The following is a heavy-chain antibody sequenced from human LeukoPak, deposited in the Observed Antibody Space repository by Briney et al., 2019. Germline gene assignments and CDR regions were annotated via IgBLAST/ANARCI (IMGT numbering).Heavy chain of an antibody. CDR3: AITRYSGSYHPNWFDP. D-gene: IGHD1-26*01. CDR1: GGSISSSSSY. V-gene: IGHV4-39*07. CDR2: IYYSGSS. J-gene: IGHJ5*02. Sequence: SETLSLTCSVSGGSISSSSSYWGWIRQPPGKGLEWIGSIYYSGSSFDNPALKSRVTISVDKSKNQFSLKLISVTAADTAVYYCAITRYSGSYHPNWFDPWGQGTLVTVSS.